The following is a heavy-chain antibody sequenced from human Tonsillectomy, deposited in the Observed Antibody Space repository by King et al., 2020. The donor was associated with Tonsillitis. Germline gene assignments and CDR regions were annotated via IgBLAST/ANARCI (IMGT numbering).Heavy chain of an antibody. V-gene: IGHV4-34*01. CDR3: ARGVHKPLAVAGTAKKFNWYFDL. CDR2: INHSGST. Sequence: QVQLQQWGAGLLKPSETLSLTCAVYGGSFSVYYWSWIRQPPGKGLEWIGEINHSGSTNYNPSLKSRVTISVDTSKNQFSLKLSSVTAADTAVYYCARGVHKPLAVAGTAKKFNWYFDLWGRGTLVTVSA. J-gene: IGHJ2*01. D-gene: IGHD6-19*01. CDR1: GGSFSVYY.